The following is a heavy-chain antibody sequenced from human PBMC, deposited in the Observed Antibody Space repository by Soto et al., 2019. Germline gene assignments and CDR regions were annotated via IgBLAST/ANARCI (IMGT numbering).Heavy chain of an antibody. Sequence: EVQLLESGGGLKQPGGSLRLSCTASGFTFINYAMSWVRQAPGKGLEWVSGISVSGDNTYYADSVKGRFTISRDNSKNTLYLQMNSLRAEDTAVYYCAQEEAASFDYWGQGTLVAVSS. CDR1: GFTFINYA. D-gene: IGHD2-15*01. V-gene: IGHV3-23*01. CDR2: ISVSGDNT. J-gene: IGHJ4*02. CDR3: AQEEAASFDY.